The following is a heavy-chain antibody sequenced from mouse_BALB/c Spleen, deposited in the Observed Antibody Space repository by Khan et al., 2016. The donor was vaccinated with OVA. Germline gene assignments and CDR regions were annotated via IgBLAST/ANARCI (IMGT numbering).Heavy chain of an antibody. CDR3: TRWSYWFAY. J-gene: IGHJ3*01. CDR1: GYTFTSYW. Sequence: LQQSGSELVRPGASVKLSCKASGYTFTSYWMHWVKQRPGQGLEWIGDIYPGSGSTNYDEKFKSKATLTVDTSYSTAYMQLSSLTSEDSAVYYCTRWSYWFAYWGQGTLVTVSA. V-gene: IGHV1S22*01. D-gene: IGHD2-12*01. CDR2: IYPGSGST.